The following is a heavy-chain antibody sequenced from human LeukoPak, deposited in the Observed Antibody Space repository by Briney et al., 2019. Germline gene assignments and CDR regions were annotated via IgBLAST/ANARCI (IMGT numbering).Heavy chain of an antibody. CDR3: ARYDILTGSVKD. V-gene: IGHV4-38-2*02. Sequence: PSETLSLTCTASAYSISSGYYWGWIRQPPGKGLEWIGSIYYSGSTYYNPSLKSRVTISVDTSKNQFSLKLSSVTAADTAVYYCARYDILTGSVKDWGQGTLVTVSS. D-gene: IGHD3-9*01. J-gene: IGHJ4*02. CDR1: AYSISSGYY. CDR2: IYYSGST.